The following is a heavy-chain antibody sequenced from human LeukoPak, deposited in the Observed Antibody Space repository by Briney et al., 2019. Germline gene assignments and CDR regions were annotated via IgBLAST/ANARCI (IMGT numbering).Heavy chain of an antibody. Sequence: GGSLRLSCAASGFTFGTYEMNWVRQAPGKGLEWVSYISSSGSTIYYADSVKGRFTISRDNAKNSLYLQMNSLRAEDTAVYYCARDSSYYGSGSFSDWGQGTLVTVYS. CDR3: ARDSSYYGSGSFSD. J-gene: IGHJ4*02. D-gene: IGHD3-10*01. CDR1: GFTFGTYE. V-gene: IGHV3-48*03. CDR2: ISSSGSTI.